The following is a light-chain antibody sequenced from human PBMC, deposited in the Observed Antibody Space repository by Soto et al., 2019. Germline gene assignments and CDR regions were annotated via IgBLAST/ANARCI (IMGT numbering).Light chain of an antibody. Sequence: EIVLTQSPGTLSLSAGERATLSCRASQSVSSNYLAWYQQKPGQAPRLVFYGASNRATDIPDRFSGSGSGTDFTLTISRLEPEDFAVYYCQQYASSPRTFGQGTKVES. CDR2: GAS. V-gene: IGKV3-20*01. CDR1: QSVSSNY. CDR3: QQYASSPRT. J-gene: IGKJ1*01.